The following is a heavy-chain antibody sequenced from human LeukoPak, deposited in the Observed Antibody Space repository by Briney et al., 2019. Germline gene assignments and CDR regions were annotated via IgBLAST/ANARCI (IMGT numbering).Heavy chain of an antibody. D-gene: IGHD6-19*01. CDR3: TRGPIQQWLYYGMDV. CDR1: AFTFGDHA. J-gene: IGHJ6*02. V-gene: IGHV3-49*04. CDR2: IRSKPYVGTT. Sequence: PGRSLRLACTASAFTFGDHAMSSARQAPGKGLEWVGFIRSKPYVGTTAYAASVKVRFTISRDYSKTIAYQQMNSLKTENTAVYYGTRGPIQQWLYYGMDVWGQGTTVTVSS.